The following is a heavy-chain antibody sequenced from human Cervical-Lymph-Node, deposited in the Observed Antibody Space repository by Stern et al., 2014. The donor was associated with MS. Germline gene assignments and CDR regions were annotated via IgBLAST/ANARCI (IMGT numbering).Heavy chain of an antibody. V-gene: IGHV4-39*01. CDR3: ARQWGYCRSTSCFWDWVDP. J-gene: IGHJ5*02. CDR1: GGSISSSSYY. CDR2: IYYSGST. Sequence: QLQLQESGPGLVKPAETLSLTCTVAGGSISSSSYYWGWIRQPPGKGLEXMGSIYYSGSTYYKPSLKSRLTISVDTPTHQLSLKLSSLTAADTAVYYCARQWGYCRSTSCFWDWVDPWGQGTLVIVSS. D-gene: IGHD2-2*01.